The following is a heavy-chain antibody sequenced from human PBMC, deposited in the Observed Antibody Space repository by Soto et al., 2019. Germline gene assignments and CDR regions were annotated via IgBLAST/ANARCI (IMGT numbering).Heavy chain of an antibody. J-gene: IGHJ4*02. V-gene: IGHV3-23*01. Sequence: GGSLRLSCAASGFIFNNYAMTWVRQAPGKGLEWVSTVTASGGGTFYANSVKGRFTISRDNSRNTLHLQMSSLRVEDTALYYCAKALVPSLTAKFGYWGQGTLVTVS. CDR2: VTASGGGT. D-gene: IGHD5-18*01. CDR1: GFIFNNYA. CDR3: AKALVPSLTAKFGY.